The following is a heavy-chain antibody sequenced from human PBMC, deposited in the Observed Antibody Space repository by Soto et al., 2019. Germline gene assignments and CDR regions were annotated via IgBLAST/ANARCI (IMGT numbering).Heavy chain of an antibody. Sequence: GGSLRLSCAASGFTFSSYGMHWVRQAPGKGLEWVAVIWYDGSNKYYADSVKGRFTISRDNSKNTLYLQMNSLRAEDTAVYYCARDWLVGPPVYEIVVVDIDYWGQGTLVTVSS. V-gene: IGHV3-33*01. CDR2: IWYDGSNK. D-gene: IGHD2-15*01. CDR3: ARDWLVGPPVYEIVVVDIDY. J-gene: IGHJ4*02. CDR1: GFTFSSYG.